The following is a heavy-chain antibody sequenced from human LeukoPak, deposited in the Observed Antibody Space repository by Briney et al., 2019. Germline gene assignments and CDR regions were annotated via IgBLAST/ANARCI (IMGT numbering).Heavy chain of an antibody. Sequence: PGGSLRLSCVASGLTFRSSSMHSVRQAPGKGLEWLAFIRFDGSTKYYADSVKGRFTVSRDNSKSTLYLQMNSLRAEDTAVYYCAQPDFWGQGTLVTVSS. CDR3: AQPDF. J-gene: IGHJ4*02. CDR2: IRFDGSTK. V-gene: IGHV3-30*02. CDR1: GLTFRSSS.